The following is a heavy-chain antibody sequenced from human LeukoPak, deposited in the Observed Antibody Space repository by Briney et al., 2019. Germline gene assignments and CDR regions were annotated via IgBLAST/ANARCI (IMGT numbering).Heavy chain of an antibody. V-gene: IGHV4-4*02. J-gene: IGHJ4*02. CDR1: GGSIRSSNW. D-gene: IGHD3-16*02. Sequence: PSGTLSLTCAVSGGSIRSSNWWSWVRQPPGKGLEWIGEIYHSGSTNYTPSLKSRVTISVDKCKNQFSLKLSSLSAARTAVCFCAREQGWGSYRASYFDYWGQGTLVTVSS. CDR3: AREQGWGSYRASYFDY. CDR2: IYHSGST.